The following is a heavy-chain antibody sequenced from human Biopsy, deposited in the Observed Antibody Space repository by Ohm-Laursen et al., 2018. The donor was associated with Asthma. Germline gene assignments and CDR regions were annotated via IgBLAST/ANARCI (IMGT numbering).Heavy chain of an antibody. CDR2: FSVYNGNT. D-gene: IGHD3-10*01. Sequence: ASVTLSCQTSSDTFNSAGITWARQAPGQGLEWMGWFSVYNGNTKVAQKLQDRVTMTTDTSTSTAYMELRSLRSDDTAVYFCARAVDYSHYYGIDVWGQGTTVTVS. J-gene: IGHJ6*02. V-gene: IGHV1-18*01. CDR1: SDTFNSAG. CDR3: ARAVDYSHYYGIDV.